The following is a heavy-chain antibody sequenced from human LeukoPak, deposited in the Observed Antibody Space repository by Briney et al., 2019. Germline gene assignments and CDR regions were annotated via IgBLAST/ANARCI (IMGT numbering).Heavy chain of an antibody. CDR1: GFTFSSYA. CDR2: ISGSGGST. V-gene: IGHV3-23*01. D-gene: IGHD3-22*01. CDR3: AKAGDSSGYYSEFDY. J-gene: IGHJ4*02. Sequence: GGSLRLSCAASGFTFSSYAMSWVRQAPGKGLEWVSAISGSGGSTYYADSVKGRFTISRDNSKNTLYLQMNSLRAEDTAVYYCAKAGDSSGYYSEFDYWGREPWSPSPQ.